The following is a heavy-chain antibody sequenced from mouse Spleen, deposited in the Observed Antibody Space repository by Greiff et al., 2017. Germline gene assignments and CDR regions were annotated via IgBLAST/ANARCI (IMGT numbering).Heavy chain of an antibody. CDR2: ISSGGGNT. J-gene: IGHJ2*01. Sequence: EVKLVESGGGLVKLGGSLKLSCAASGFTFSSYAMSWVRQTPEKRLEWVATISSGGGNTYYPDSVKGRFTISRDNAKNTLYLQMSSLKSEDTAMYYCASYGYYFDYWGQGTTLTVSS. V-gene: IGHV5-9*04. CDR1: GFTFSSYA. D-gene: IGHD1-1*01. CDR3: ASYGYYFDY.